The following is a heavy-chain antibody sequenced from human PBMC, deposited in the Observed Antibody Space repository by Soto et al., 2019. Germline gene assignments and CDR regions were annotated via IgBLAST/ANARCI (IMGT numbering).Heavy chain of an antibody. Sequence: QVQLRESGPGLVKPSETLSLTCTVSGGSISNYYWNWIRQPPGKGLEWIGFIHYRGSTNYNPSLKSRVTISVDPSNNRFSLKLSSVTAADPAVYYCAGREGGVGRFDYWGQGTLVTVSS. CDR1: GGSISNYY. CDR3: AGREGGVGRFDY. D-gene: IGHD1-26*01. CDR2: IHYRGST. V-gene: IGHV4-59*08. J-gene: IGHJ4*02.